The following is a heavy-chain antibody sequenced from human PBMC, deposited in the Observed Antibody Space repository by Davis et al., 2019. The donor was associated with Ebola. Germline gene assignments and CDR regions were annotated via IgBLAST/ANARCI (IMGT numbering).Heavy chain of an antibody. V-gene: IGHV3-21*01. Sequence: PGGSLRLSCAASGFTFSSYSMNWVRQAPGKGLEWVSSISSSSSYIYYADSVKGRFTISRDNAKNSLYLQMNGLRAEDTAVYYCAGEDDEEYYDSSGYYGNAFDIWGQGTMVTVSS. CDR2: ISSSSSYI. J-gene: IGHJ3*02. D-gene: IGHD3-22*01. CDR3: AGEDDEEYYDSSGYYGNAFDI. CDR1: GFTFSSYS.